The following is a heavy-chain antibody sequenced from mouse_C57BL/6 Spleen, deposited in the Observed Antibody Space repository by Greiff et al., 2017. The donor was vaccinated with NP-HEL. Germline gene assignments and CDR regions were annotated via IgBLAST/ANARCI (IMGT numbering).Heavy chain of an antibody. D-gene: IGHD3-2*02. Sequence: EVKLVESGGGLVQPGGSLKLPCAASGFTFSDYYMYWVRQAPEKRLEWVAYICYGGGSTYYPDTVKGRFTISRDNAKNTLYLQMSRLKSEDTAMYYCARRGSGYDAMDYWGQGTSVTVSS. V-gene: IGHV5-12*01. CDR3: ARRGSGYDAMDY. CDR1: GFTFSDYY. J-gene: IGHJ4*01. CDR2: ICYGGGST.